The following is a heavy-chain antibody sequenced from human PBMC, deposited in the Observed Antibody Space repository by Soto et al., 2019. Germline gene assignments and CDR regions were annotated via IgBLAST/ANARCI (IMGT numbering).Heavy chain of an antibody. Sequence: GESLKISCKGAGYIFTSYWIVWVSQMPGKGLEWMGIIYPGDSDDRYSPSFQGQVTISADKSITTAYLQWSSLKASDAAMYYCARLRLGRFDAFDIWGQGTMVTVSS. J-gene: IGHJ3*02. CDR1: GYIFTSYW. CDR2: IYPGDSDD. CDR3: ARLRLGRFDAFDI. D-gene: IGHD3-16*01. V-gene: IGHV5-51*01.